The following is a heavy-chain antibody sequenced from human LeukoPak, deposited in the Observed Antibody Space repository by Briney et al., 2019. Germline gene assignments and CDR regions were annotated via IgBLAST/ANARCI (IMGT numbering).Heavy chain of an antibody. CDR2: TGSGTFT. CDR3: ARERDRGEWEFSH. J-gene: IGHJ4*02. V-gene: IGHV3-23*01. Sequence: GGSLRLSCAASGITFIKYSMTWVRQAPGKGLEWVSATGSGTFTDYADSVKGRFTISRDNSKNTLYLQMGSLRPDDMALYYCARERDRGEWEFSHWGQGTLVTVSS. CDR1: GITFIKYS. D-gene: IGHD3-16*02.